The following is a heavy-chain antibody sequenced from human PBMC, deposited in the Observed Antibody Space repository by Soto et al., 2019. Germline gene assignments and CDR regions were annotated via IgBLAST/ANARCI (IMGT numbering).Heavy chain of an antibody. Sequence: QVQLQESGPGLVKPSQTLSLTCTVSGGSISSGGYYWSWIRQHPGKGLEWIGYIYYSGSTYYNPSLKSRVTISVDTSKNQFSLKLSSVTAADTVVYYCARDLRYGDYESYGMDVWGQGTTVTVSS. D-gene: IGHD4-17*01. J-gene: IGHJ6*02. CDR2: IYYSGST. V-gene: IGHV4-31*03. CDR1: GGSISSGGYY. CDR3: ARDLRYGDYESYGMDV.